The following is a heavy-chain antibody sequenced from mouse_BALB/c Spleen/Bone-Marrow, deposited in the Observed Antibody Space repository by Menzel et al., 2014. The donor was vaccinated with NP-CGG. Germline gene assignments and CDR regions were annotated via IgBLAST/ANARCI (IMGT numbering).Heavy chain of an antibody. Sequence: VQLQQSGAELARPGASVKMSCKASGYTFTRYWMHWVKQRPGQGLEWIGYINPSTGYTEYNQKFKDKVTLTADKSSSTAYMQLSSLTSEDSAVYYCVCGNYYLAYWGQGTLVTVSA. CDR3: VCGNYYLAY. V-gene: IGHV1-4*01. CDR1: GYTFTRYW. D-gene: IGHD2-1*01. J-gene: IGHJ3*01. CDR2: INPSTGYT.